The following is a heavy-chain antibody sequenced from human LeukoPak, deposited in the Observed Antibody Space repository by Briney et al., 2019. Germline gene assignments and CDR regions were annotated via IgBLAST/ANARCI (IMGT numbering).Heavy chain of an antibody. CDR3: ARESPRGGSDY. CDR2: ISGNGGST. CDR1: GFTFSNDG. J-gene: IGHJ4*02. V-gene: IGHV3-64*02. D-gene: IGHD5-24*01. Sequence: GWSLRLSCLASGFTFSNDGRRWVRQAPGKGPESISAISGNGGSTVYIESVKGRFTISRDNSKNTLYLQMGSLRAEGMGVYYCARESPRGGSDYWGQGPLVTVSS.